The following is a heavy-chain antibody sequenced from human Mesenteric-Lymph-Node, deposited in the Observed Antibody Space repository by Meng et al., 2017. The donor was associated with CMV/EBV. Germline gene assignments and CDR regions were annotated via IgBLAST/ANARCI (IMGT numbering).Heavy chain of an antibody. Sequence: GGSLRLSCAASGFIFSDYYMNWVRQAPGKGLEWVSSISSSSTIYYADSVKGRFTISRDNVKNSLYLQMNSLRAEDTAVYYCARDPSYSSSSDVWGQGTTVTVSS. CDR3: ARDPSYSSSSDV. CDR2: ISSSSTI. CDR1: GFIFSDYY. V-gene: IGHV3-69-1*01. D-gene: IGHD6-13*01. J-gene: IGHJ6*02.